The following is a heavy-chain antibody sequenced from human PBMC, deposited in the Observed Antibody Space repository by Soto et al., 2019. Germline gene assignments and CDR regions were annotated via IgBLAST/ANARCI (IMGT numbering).Heavy chain of an antibody. V-gene: IGHV1-18*01. CDR1: GYTFTSYA. Sequence: QVQLVQSGAEVKKPGASVKVSCKASGYTFTSYAISWVRQAPGQGLEWMGWISGNTGDTRYAQKLQGRVTMTTDTSTSTVDMELRRLRSDDTSVYYCARVDWGNVYWYFDLWGRGTLVTVSS. CDR2: ISGNTGDT. J-gene: IGHJ2*01. CDR3: ARVDWGNVYWYFDL. D-gene: IGHD3-9*01.